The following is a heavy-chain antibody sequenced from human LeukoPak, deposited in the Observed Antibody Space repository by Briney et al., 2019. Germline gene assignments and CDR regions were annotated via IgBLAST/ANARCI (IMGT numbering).Heavy chain of an antibody. V-gene: IGHV4-38-2*01. Sequence: PSETLSLTCAVSGYSISSGYYWGWIRQPPGKGLEWIGSIYHSVSTYYNPSLKSRVTISVDTSKNQFSLKLSSVTAADTAVYYCASNYDYVWGSYRDAFDIWGQGAMVTVSS. CDR3: ASNYDYVWGSYRDAFDI. D-gene: IGHD3-16*02. J-gene: IGHJ3*02. CDR2: IYHSVST. CDR1: GYSISSGYY.